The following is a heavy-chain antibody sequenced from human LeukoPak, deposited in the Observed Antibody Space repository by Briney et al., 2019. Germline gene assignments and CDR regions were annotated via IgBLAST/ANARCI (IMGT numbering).Heavy chain of an antibody. CDR2: IIGSSGTT. Sequence: GGSLRLSCVASGFSFNHYAMNWVRQAPGQGLEWVSLIIGSSGTTFYADSVKGSFTISRDWSISTLYLQMNSLRAEDTAVYYCAKGAYDYIEIAYFDYWGQGRLVTVSS. CDR1: GFSFNHYA. CDR3: AKGAYDYIEIAYFDY. D-gene: IGHD5-12*01. V-gene: IGHV3-23*01. J-gene: IGHJ4*02.